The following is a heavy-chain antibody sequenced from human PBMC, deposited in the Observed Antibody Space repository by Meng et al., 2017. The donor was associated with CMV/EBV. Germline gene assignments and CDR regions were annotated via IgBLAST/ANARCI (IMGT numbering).Heavy chain of an antibody. V-gene: IGHV3-30*04. CDR1: GCTFSSYA. CDR3: ARESRWLRLGDYYYGMDV. Sequence: GESLKISCAASGCTFSSYAVHWVRQAPGKGLEWVAVISYDGSNKYYADSVKGRFTISRDNSKNTLYLQMTSLRAEDTAVYYCARESRWLRLGDYYYGMDVWGQGTTVTVSS. D-gene: IGHD5-12*01. J-gene: IGHJ6*02. CDR2: ISYDGSNK.